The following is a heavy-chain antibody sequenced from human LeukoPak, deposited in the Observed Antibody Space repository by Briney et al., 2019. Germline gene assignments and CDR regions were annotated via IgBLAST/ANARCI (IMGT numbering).Heavy chain of an antibody. CDR2: IHHSGST. Sequence: SETLSLTCIVSGYSISSGYYWGWIRQPPGKGLEWIGNIHHSGSTYYNPSLKSRVTTSVDTSKNQLSQKLSSVTAADTAVYYCARVFLGAFDIWGQGTMVIVSS. D-gene: IGHD3-3*01. CDR3: ARVFLGAFDI. J-gene: IGHJ3*02. V-gene: IGHV4-38-2*02. CDR1: GYSISSGYY.